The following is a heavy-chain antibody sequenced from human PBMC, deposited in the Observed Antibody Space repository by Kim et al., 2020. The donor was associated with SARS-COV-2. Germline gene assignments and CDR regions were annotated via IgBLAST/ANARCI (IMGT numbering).Heavy chain of an antibody. CDR2: ISYDGSNK. Sequence: GGSLRLSCAASGFTLSSYAIHWVRQAPGKGLEWVAVISYDGSNKYYADSVKGRFTISRDNSKNTLSLQMNSLRADDTAVYYCARVLAAAGTVYWGQGTLVTVSS. CDR3: ARVLAAAGTVY. J-gene: IGHJ4*02. V-gene: IGHV3-30*04. D-gene: IGHD6-13*01. CDR1: GFTLSSYA.